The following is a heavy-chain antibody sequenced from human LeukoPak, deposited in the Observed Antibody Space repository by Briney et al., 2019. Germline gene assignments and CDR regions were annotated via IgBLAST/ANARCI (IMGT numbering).Heavy chain of an antibody. V-gene: IGHV3-11*01. CDR2: ISSSGSTI. CDR3: ARDPTPMNDWFDP. D-gene: IGHD1-1*01. CDR1: GFTFSDYY. Sequence: GGSLRLSCAASGFTFSDYYMSWIRQAPGKGLEWVSYISSSGSTIYYADSAKGRFTISRDNAKNSLYLQMNSLRAEDTAVYYCARDPTPMNDWFDPWGQGTLVTVSS. J-gene: IGHJ5*02.